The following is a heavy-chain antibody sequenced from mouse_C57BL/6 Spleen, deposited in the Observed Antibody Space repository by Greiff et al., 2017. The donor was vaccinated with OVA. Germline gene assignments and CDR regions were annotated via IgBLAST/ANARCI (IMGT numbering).Heavy chain of an antibody. CDR3: ARHGGSWDYFDY. CDR2: ISSGGSYT. D-gene: IGHD4-1*01. Sequence: EVQGVESGGDLVKPGGSLKLSCAASGFTFSSYGMSWVRQTPDKRLEWVATISSGGSYTYYPDSVKGRFTISRDNAKNTLYLQMSSLKSEDTAMYYCARHGGSWDYFDYWGQGTTLTVSS. V-gene: IGHV5-6*01. CDR1: GFTFSSYG. J-gene: IGHJ2*01.